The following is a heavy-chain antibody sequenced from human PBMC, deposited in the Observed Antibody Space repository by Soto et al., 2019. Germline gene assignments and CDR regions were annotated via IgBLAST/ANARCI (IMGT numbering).Heavy chain of an antibody. CDR1: GFTFSSFW. J-gene: IGHJ4*02. Sequence: GGSLRLSCAASGFTFSSFWMSWVRQAPGKGLEWVANIKPGGSEKYYVDSVKGRFTISRDDAKNSLFLQMNSLRAEDTAVYYCARNPWGVAGTDYWGQGTLVTVSS. CDR3: ARNPWGVAGTDY. D-gene: IGHD6-19*01. V-gene: IGHV3-7*01. CDR2: IKPGGSEK.